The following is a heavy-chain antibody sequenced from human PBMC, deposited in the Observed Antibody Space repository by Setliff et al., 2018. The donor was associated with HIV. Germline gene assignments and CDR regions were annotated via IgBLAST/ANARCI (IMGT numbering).Heavy chain of an antibody. CDR1: GFTFNNYW. J-gene: IGHJ6*02. D-gene: IGHD3-9*01. Sequence: GGSLRLSCESSGFTFNNYWMSWVRQAPGKRPEWVANIKGDGSETYYVDSVKGRFTISRDNAKNSLYLQMDSLRVEDTAVYYCARPFDQWGQGTTVTVSS. CDR3: ARPFDQ. CDR2: IKGDGSET. V-gene: IGHV3-7*01.